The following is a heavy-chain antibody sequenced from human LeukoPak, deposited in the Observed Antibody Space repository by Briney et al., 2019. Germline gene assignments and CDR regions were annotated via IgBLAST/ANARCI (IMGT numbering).Heavy chain of an antibody. CDR2: ISGGGGST. CDR1: GFTFSSYA. J-gene: IGHJ4*02. D-gene: IGHD6-19*01. CDR3: AKSSRYGTGWYGRIDY. V-gene: IGHV3-23*01. Sequence: PGGSLRLSCAASGFTFSSYAMSWVRQAPGKGLEWVSAISGGGGSTYYADSVKGRLTISRDNSKNTLYLQMNSLRADDTAVYYCAKSSRYGTGWYGRIDYWGQGTPVTVS.